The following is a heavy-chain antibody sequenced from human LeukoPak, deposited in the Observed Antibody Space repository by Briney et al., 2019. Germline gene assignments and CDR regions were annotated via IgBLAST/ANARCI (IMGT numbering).Heavy chain of an antibody. V-gene: IGHV3-11*01. CDR1: GFTFSDYY. Sequence: PGGSLRLSCAASGFTFSDYYMSWIRQAPGKGLEWVSYISSSGSTIYYADSVKGRFTISRDNAKNPLYLQMNSLRAEDTAVYYCARWAVAYCGGDCYIFDYWGQGTLVTVSS. J-gene: IGHJ4*02. D-gene: IGHD2-21*02. CDR2: ISSSGSTI. CDR3: ARWAVAYCGGDCYIFDY.